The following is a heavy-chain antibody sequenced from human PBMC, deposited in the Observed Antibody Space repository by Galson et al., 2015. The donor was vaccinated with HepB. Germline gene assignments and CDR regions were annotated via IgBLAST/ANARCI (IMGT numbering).Heavy chain of an antibody. D-gene: IGHD6-13*01. CDR3: ARHVRLRVGGKGAAGQNDH. CDR2: MWFSGST. J-gene: IGHJ4*02. V-gene: IGHV4-39*01. CDR1: GVSISSGTYY. Sequence: SETLSLTCTVSGVSISSGTYYWGWIRQPPGRGLEWVGTMWFSGSTYYNPSLKSRVSMSADMSKNQFSLNLNSVTAADTAMYYCARHVRLRVGGKGAAGQNDHWGQGILVTVSS.